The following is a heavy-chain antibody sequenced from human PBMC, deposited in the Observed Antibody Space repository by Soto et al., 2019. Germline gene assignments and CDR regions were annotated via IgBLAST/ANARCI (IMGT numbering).Heavy chain of an antibody. CDR2: IYYSGST. V-gene: IGHV4-59*08. J-gene: IGHJ4*02. CDR1: GGSFSSYY. D-gene: IGHD3-22*01. CDR3: ARVKSSGYDPDPPDY. Sequence: SETLSLTCTVSGGSFSSYYWSWIRQPPGKGLEWIGYIYYSGSTYYNPSLKSRVTISVDTSKNQFSLKLSSVTAADTAVYYCARVKSSGYDPDPPDYWGQGTLVTVS.